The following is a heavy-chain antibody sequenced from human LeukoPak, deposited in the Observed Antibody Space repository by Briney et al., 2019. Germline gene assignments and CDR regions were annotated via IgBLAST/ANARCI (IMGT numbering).Heavy chain of an antibody. V-gene: IGHV1-69*05. CDR2: IIPIFGTA. J-gene: IGHJ6*02. CDR1: GGTFSSYA. Sequence: SVKVSCKASGGTFSSYAISWVRQAPGQGLEWMGGIIPIFGTANYAQKFQGRVTMTRDTSTSTVYMGLSSLRSEDTAVYYCARAIKTRYYYGMDVWGQGTTVTVSS. CDR3: ARAIKTRYYYGMDV.